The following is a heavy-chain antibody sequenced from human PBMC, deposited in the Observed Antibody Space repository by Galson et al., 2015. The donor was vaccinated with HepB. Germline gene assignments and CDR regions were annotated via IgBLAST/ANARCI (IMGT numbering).Heavy chain of an antibody. Sequence: SVKVSCKASGYKFISYYMHWVRQAPGQGLEWMGIINPNGGSNTHAPKFQGRVTLTRDTSTSTVFMELSILRADDTAVYLCARGVVVWDGPDYWGQGTVVTVSS. CDR1: GYKFISYY. CDR3: ARGVVVWDGPDY. V-gene: IGHV1-46*01. CDR2: INPNGGSN. J-gene: IGHJ4*02. D-gene: IGHD2-2*01.